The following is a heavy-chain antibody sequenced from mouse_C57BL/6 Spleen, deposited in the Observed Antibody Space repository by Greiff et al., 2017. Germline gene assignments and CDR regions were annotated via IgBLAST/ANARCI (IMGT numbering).Heavy chain of an antibody. CDR3: AIYYSNPMDY. CDR1: GYSITSGYY. Sequence: EVKLEESGPGLVKPSQSLSLTCSVTGYSITSGYYWNWIRQFPGNKLEWMGYISYDGSNNYNPSLKNRISITRDTSKNQFFLKLNSVTTEDTATYYCAIYYSNPMDYWGQGTSVTVSS. V-gene: IGHV3-6*01. J-gene: IGHJ4*01. CDR2: ISYDGSN. D-gene: IGHD2-5*01.